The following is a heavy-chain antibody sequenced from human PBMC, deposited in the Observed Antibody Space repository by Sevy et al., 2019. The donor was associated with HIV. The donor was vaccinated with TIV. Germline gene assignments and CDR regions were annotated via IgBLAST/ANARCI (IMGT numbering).Heavy chain of an antibody. CDR2: ISGSGDDTI. D-gene: IGHD4-17*01. J-gene: IGHJ6*02. CDR3: ARDHVKDGDLGDYYYYAMDV. V-gene: IGHV3-11*01. CDR1: GFILSDYY. Sequence: GGSLRLSCAASGFILSDYYMSWVRQAPGKGLEWVSYISGSGDDTIYYADSVKGRFTISRDNTKNSLYLQMNSLRAEXXAVYYCARDHVKDGDLGDYYYYAMDVWGQGTTVTVSS.